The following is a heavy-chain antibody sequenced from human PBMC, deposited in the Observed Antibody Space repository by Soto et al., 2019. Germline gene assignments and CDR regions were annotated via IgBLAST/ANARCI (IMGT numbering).Heavy chain of an antibody. CDR3: AKDVAGFLEWLLPHAFDI. Sequence: AGGSLRLSCAASGFTFSSYAMSWVRQAPGKGLEWVSAISGSGGSTYYADSVKGRFTISRDNSKNTLYLQMNSLRAEDTAVYYCAKDVAGFLEWLLPHAFDIWGQGTMVTVSS. D-gene: IGHD3-3*01. CDR1: GFTFSSYA. V-gene: IGHV3-23*01. J-gene: IGHJ3*02. CDR2: ISGSGGST.